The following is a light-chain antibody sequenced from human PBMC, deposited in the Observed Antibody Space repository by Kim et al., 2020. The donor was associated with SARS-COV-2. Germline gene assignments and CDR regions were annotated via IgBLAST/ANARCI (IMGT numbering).Light chain of an antibody. CDR1: RSNVGNNP. Sequence: QPVLTQPPSASGTPGQTVTISCSGRRSNVGNNPVTWFQQVPGTAPKLLMSNDNQRPSGVPDRFSASKSGTSASLAISGLQSEDEAVYYCGSWDDSLSGRVFGGGTQLTVL. CDR2: NDN. V-gene: IGLV1-44*01. J-gene: IGLJ3*02. CDR3: GSWDDSLSGRV.